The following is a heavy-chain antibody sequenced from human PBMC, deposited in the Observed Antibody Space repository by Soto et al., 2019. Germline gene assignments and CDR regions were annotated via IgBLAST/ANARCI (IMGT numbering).Heavy chain of an antibody. D-gene: IGHD5-18*01. CDR3: VSDRGYGHASVPYS. Sequence: QAQLVESGGGVVQPGRSLRLSCAASGFAFSSYGMHWVRQAPGTGLEWVAGISYDGSIQHYPDSVKGRFTISRDNTKNMVLVQRRSLRAEETAVYYCVSDRGYGHASVPYSWGQGTLVSVSS. J-gene: IGHJ4*02. CDR1: GFAFSSYG. CDR2: ISYDGSIQ. V-gene: IGHV3-30*03.